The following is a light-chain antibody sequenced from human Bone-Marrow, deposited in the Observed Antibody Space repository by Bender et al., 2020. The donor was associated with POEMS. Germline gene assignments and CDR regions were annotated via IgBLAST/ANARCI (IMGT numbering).Light chain of an antibody. CDR3: SSWDDSLNGWV. V-gene: IGLV1-44*01. Sequence: QSVLTQPPSASGTPGQSVTTSCSGTSSNFGNNAANWYQHVPGTAPKPLIYSNNQRPSGVPDRFSASTSGTSASLAISGLHSDDEADYYCSSWDDSLNGWVFGGGTKLTVL. CDR1: SSNFGNNA. CDR2: SNN. J-gene: IGLJ3*02.